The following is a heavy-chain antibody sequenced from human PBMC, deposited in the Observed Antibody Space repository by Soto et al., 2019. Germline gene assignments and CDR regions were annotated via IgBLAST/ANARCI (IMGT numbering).Heavy chain of an antibody. V-gene: IGHV4-59*08. CDR1: GGAINNYY. CDR3: ARHGAVAGTFDF. J-gene: IGHJ4*02. D-gene: IGHD6-19*01. Sequence: PSETLSLTCTVSGGAINNYYWNWIRQPPGKGLEWIGYIYYTGSTNYNPALKSRVNISVDTSTNQFSLNLSSVTAADTAVYYCARHGAVAGTFDFWGLGTPVTVSS. CDR2: IYYTGST.